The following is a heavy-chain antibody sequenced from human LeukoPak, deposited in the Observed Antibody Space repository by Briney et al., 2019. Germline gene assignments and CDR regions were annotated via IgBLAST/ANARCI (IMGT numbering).Heavy chain of an antibody. V-gene: IGHV3-23*01. CDR2: ITGSDDRT. J-gene: IGHJ4*02. CDR1: GFTFSNSA. D-gene: IGHD3-22*01. CDR3: AKGPHVGSGYHPDY. Sequence: GGSLRLSCAASGFTFSNSAMTWVRQAPGKGLEWVSTITGSDDRTYYADSVKGRFTISRDYSRNTLHFQMNSLIVEDTAMYYCAKGPHVGSGYHPDYWGQGTLVTVSS.